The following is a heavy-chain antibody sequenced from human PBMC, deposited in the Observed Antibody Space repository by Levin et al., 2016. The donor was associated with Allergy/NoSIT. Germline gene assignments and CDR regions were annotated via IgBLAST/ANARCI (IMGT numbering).Heavy chain of an antibody. J-gene: IGHJ5*02. CDR3: AKDEGVARHSWRSWGWFDP. D-gene: IGHD3-3*02. V-gene: IGHV4-4*08. Sequence: SETLSLTCSVSGVSISGYHWSWIRQPPGKGLEWIGYMHSSGRTNYNPSLKSRVTISVDTSKNQISLNLVSATAADTAVYYCAKDEGVARHSWRSWGWFDPWGPGNPGHRLL. CDR1: GVSISGYH. CDR2: MHSSGRT.